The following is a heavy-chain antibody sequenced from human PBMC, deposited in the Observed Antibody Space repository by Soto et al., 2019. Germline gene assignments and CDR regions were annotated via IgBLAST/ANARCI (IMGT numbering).Heavy chain of an antibody. Sequence: GASVKVSCKASGYTFTSYYMHWVRQAPGQGLEWMGIINPSGGSTSYAQKFQGRVTMTRDTSTSTVYMELSSLRSEDTAVYYCARAPGGCSGGSCPMYYYYGMDVWGQGTTVTVSS. V-gene: IGHV1-46*03. D-gene: IGHD2-15*01. CDR3: ARAPGGCSGGSCPMYYYYGMDV. CDR1: GYTFTSYY. J-gene: IGHJ6*02. CDR2: INPSGGST.